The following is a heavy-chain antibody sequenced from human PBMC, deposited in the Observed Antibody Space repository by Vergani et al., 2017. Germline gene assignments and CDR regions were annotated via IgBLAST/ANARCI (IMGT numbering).Heavy chain of an antibody. J-gene: IGHJ4*02. Sequence: QVQLVQSGAEVKKPGSSVKVSCKASGGTFSSYAISWVRQAPGQGLEWMGGIIPIFGTANYAQKFQGRVTITADESTSTAYMELSSLRSDDTAVYYCARWGLRYYYDSSGPPGFDYWGQGTLVTVSS. CDR2: IIPIFGTA. CDR3: ARWGLRYYYDSSGPPGFDY. V-gene: IGHV1-69*01. CDR1: GGTFSSYA. D-gene: IGHD3-22*01.